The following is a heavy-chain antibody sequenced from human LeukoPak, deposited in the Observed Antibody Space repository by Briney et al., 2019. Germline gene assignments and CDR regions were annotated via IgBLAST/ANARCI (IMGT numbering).Heavy chain of an antibody. D-gene: IGHD1-14*01. V-gene: IGHV3-48*04. J-gene: IGHJ6*02. CDR2: ISSSSSTI. CDR1: GFTFSSYS. Sequence: PGGSLRLSCAASGFTFSSYSMNWVRQAPGKGLEWVSYISSSSSTIYYADSVKGRFTISRDNAKNSLYLQMNSLRAEDTAVYYCARDPRSYYYGMDVWGQGTTVTVSS. CDR3: ARDPRSYYYGMDV.